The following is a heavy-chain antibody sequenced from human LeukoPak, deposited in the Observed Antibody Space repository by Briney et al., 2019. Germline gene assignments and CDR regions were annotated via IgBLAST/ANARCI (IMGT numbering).Heavy chain of an antibody. CDR3: ARDGATYYYDSSGYYTPFDY. CDR1: GGFISSSSYY. J-gene: IGHJ4*02. Sequence: SETLSLTCTVSGGFISSSSYYWGWIRQPPGKGLEWIGSIYYSGSTYYNPSLKSRVTISVDTSKNQFSLKLSSVTAADTAVYYCARDGATYYYDSSGYYTPFDYWGQGTLVTVSS. D-gene: IGHD3-22*01. CDR2: IYYSGST. V-gene: IGHV4-39*07.